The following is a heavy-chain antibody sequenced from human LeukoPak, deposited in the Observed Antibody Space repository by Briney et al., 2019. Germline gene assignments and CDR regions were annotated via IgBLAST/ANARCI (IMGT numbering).Heavy chain of an antibody. V-gene: IGHV4-59*01. CDR3: AIMGSAYGNAFDV. D-gene: IGHD3-3*01. Sequence: SETLSLTCTVSGGSISSYYWSWIRQPPGKGLEWIGYIYYSGSTNYNPSLSSRVTISVDASKNHFFLRLNSVTATDTGVYYCAIMGSAYGNAFDVWGQGTMVTVSP. CDR1: GGSISSYY. J-gene: IGHJ3*01. CDR2: IYYSGST.